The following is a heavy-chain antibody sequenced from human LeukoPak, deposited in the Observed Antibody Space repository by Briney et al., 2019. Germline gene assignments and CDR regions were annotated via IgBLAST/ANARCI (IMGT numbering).Heavy chain of an antibody. CDR3: ARDRRVGATRPFDY. Sequence: ASVKVSCKASGYTFTGYFMHWVRQAPGQGLEWMGWINPNSGGTNFAQKFQGRVTMARDTSISTAYMELSRLRSDDTAVYYCARDRRVGATRPFDYWGQGTLVTVSS. D-gene: IGHD1-26*01. CDR1: GYTFTGYF. V-gene: IGHV1-2*02. CDR2: INPNSGGT. J-gene: IGHJ4*02.